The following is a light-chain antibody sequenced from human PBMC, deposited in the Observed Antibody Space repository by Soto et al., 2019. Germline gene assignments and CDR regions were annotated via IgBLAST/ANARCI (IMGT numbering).Light chain of an antibody. J-gene: IGKJ1*01. CDR1: QSVSNN. CDR3: QQYGSSGT. V-gene: IGKV3-15*01. Sequence: EIVVTKSPASVSLTPGHTCTHSCRASQSVSNNLAWYQQKPGQAPRLLIYGASTRATGIPARFSGSGSGTEFTLTISRLEPEDFAVYYCQQYGSSGTFGQGTKVDIK. CDR2: GAS.